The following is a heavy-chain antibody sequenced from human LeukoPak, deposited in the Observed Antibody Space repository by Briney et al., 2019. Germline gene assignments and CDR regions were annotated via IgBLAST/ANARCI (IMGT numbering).Heavy chain of an antibody. CDR3: ARQTRYDILTGYGPLGFDY. Sequence: SETLSLTCTVSGGSISSSSYYWGWIRQPPGKGLEWIGSIYYSGSTYYNPSLKSRVTISVDTSKNQFSLKLSSVTAADTAVYYCARQTRYDILTGYGPLGFDYWGQGTLVTVSS. J-gene: IGHJ4*02. CDR2: IYYSGST. D-gene: IGHD3-9*01. CDR1: GGSISSSSYY. V-gene: IGHV4-39*01.